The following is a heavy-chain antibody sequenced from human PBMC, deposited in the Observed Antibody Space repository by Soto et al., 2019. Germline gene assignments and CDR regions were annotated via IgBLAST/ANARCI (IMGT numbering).Heavy chain of an antibody. CDR2: INHSGST. V-gene: IGHV4-34*01. Sequence: SEPMSHACPFEYGGICGYYWSYISKKRGKGVEWIGEINHSGSTNYNPSLKSRVTISVDTSKNQFSLKLSSVTAADTAVYYCARGQDSSSWIGYYYYGMDVWGQGTTVTVSS. D-gene: IGHD6-13*01. CDR1: YGGICGYY. J-gene: IGHJ6*02. CDR3: ARGQDSSSWIGYYYYGMDV.